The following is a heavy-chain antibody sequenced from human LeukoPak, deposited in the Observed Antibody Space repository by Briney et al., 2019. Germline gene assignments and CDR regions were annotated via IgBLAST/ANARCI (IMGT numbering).Heavy chain of an antibody. J-gene: IGHJ3*02. CDR2: IYSSGST. D-gene: IGHD3-22*01. V-gene: IGHV4-59*08. Sequence: SETLSLTCSVSNGSISSYYWSWIRQPPGKGLEWIGYIYSSGSTKYNPSLKSRVTISVGMSENQFSLKLTSVAAADTAVYYCARHFTYYYDSSGDAFDIWGQGTMVTVSS. CDR3: ARHFTYYYDSSGDAFDI. CDR1: NGSISSYY.